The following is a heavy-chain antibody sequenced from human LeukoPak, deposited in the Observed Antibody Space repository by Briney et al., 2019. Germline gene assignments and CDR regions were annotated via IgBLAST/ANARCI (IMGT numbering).Heavy chain of an antibody. CDR1: AGSISSYY. CDR3: ARVNYDSSGYNFDY. CDR2: IYYTGST. D-gene: IGHD3-22*01. Sequence: SETLSLTCTVSAGSISSYYWTWIRQPPGKGLEWIGYIYYTGSTNYNPSLKSRVTISLDTSKNQFSLKLSSVTAADTAVYYCARVNYDSSGYNFDYWGQGTLVTVSS. V-gene: IGHV4-59*01. J-gene: IGHJ4*02.